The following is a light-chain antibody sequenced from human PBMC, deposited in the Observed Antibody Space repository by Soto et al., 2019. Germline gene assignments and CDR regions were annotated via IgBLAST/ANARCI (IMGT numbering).Light chain of an antibody. Sequence: EIVLTQSPGTLSLSPGDRATLSCRASQSVSSSDLAWYQQKPGQAPRLLIYGASTRATGIPDRFSGSGSGTDFTLTISRLEPEDFAVYYCQQYGGSPVYTFGQGTKLEIK. CDR1: QSVSSSD. J-gene: IGKJ2*01. V-gene: IGKV3-20*01. CDR3: QQYGGSPVYT. CDR2: GAS.